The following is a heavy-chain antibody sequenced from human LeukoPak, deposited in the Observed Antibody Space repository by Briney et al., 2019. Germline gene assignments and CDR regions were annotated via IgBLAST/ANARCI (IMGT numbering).Heavy chain of an antibody. Sequence: GGSLRLSCAASGFTFSSYSMNWVRQAPGKGLEWVSSISSSSSYIYYADSVKGRFTISRDNAKNSLYLQMNSLRAEDTAVYYCARVGLERSYHCFDYWGQGTLVTVSS. J-gene: IGHJ4*02. D-gene: IGHD3-16*02. V-gene: IGHV3-21*01. CDR2: ISSSSSYI. CDR3: ARVGLERSYHCFDY. CDR1: GFTFSSYS.